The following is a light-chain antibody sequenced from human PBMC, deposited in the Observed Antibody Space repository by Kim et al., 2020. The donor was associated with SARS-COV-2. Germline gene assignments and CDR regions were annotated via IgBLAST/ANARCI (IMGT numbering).Light chain of an antibody. CDR1: SSNIESNY. V-gene: IGLV1-47*01. Sequence: ELTQPPSASGTPGQRVTISCSGSSSNIESNYVYWYQQLPGTAPKLLIYRNNQRPSGVPDRFSGSTSGTSASLAISGLRSEDEADYYCATWDDSLSGWVFGGGTQLTVL. CDR3: ATWDDSLSGWV. CDR2: RNN. J-gene: IGLJ3*02.